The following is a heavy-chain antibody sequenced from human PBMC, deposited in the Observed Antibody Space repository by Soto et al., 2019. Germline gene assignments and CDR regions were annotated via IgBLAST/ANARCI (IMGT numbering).Heavy chain of an antibody. Sequence: EVQLLESGGGLVQPGGSLRLSCAASGFTFSTYAMNWVRQAPGKGLEWVSGIYGNGGGISYGDSVKGRFTISRDNSNNMLYLQMHSLRVEDTAVYYCAKDRQPDGLWPFGHWGQGTLVTVSS. CDR1: GFTFSTYA. CDR2: IYGNGGGI. CDR3: AKDRQPDGLWPFGH. J-gene: IGHJ4*02. D-gene: IGHD2-8*01. V-gene: IGHV3-23*01.